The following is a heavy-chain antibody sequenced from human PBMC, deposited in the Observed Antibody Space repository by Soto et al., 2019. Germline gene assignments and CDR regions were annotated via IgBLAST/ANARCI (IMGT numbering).Heavy chain of an antibody. Sequence: SETLSLTCTVSGGSISSYYWSWIRQPPGKGLEWIGYIYYSGSTNYNPSLKSRVTISVDTSKNQFSLKLSSVTAADTAVYYCARSGVKYYDILTGYYSHLGFDYWGQGTLVTVSS. J-gene: IGHJ4*02. CDR2: IYYSGST. D-gene: IGHD3-9*01. CDR3: ARSGVKYYDILTGYYSHLGFDY. V-gene: IGHV4-59*01. CDR1: GGSISSYY.